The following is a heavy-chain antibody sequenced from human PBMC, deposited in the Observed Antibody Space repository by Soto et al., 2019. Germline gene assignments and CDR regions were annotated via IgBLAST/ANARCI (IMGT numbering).Heavy chain of an antibody. CDR3: AHRPPERGLATFDP. Sequence: QITLKESGPTPVKPTQTLTLTCTFSGFSLSTSGVAVGWIRQPPGKALEWLALIYWDDDKRYSPSLKSRLTITKDTSKNQVVLTMTNMDPVDTATYYCAHRPPERGLATFDPWGQGTLVTVSS. V-gene: IGHV2-5*02. D-gene: IGHD1-1*01. CDR2: IYWDDDK. J-gene: IGHJ5*02. CDR1: GFSLSTSGVA.